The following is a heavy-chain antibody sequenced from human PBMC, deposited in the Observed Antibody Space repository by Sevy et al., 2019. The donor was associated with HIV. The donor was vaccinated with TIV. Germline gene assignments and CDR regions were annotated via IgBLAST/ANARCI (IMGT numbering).Heavy chain of an antibody. CDR1: GFTFASHA. CDR3: VRDQLNLRGGDT. CDR2: ISKTGTYI. Sequence: GGSLRLSCAASGFTFASHAMKWVRQAPGKGLEWVSSISKTGTYIYYADSMKGRFTISRDNAKNSLYLQMNSLRAEDTAVYYCVRDQLNLRGGDTWGQGTLVTVSS. D-gene: IGHD4-17*01. V-gene: IGHV3-21*01. J-gene: IGHJ5*02.